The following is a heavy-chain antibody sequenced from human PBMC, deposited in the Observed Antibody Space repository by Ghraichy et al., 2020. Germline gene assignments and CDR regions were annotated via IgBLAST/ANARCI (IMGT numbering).Heavy chain of an antibody. D-gene: IGHD3-16*01. CDR2: IIPIFGTA. CDR1: GGTFSSYA. CDR3: AGGRDENYYYYYYMDV. V-gene: IGHV1-69*06. J-gene: IGHJ6*03. Sequence: SVKVSCKASGGTFSSYAISWVRQAPGQGLEWMGGIIPIFGTANYAQKFQGRVTITADKSTSTAYMELSSLRSEDTAVYYCAGGRDENYYYYYYMDVWGKGTTVTVSS.